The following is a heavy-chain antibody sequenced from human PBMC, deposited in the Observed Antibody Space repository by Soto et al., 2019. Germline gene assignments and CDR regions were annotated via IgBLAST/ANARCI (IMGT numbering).Heavy chain of an antibody. J-gene: IGHJ5*02. CDR2: IYHVGTS. D-gene: IGHD1-26*01. CDR3: ARESIVGDTKFDP. Sequence: SETLSLTCTVSGDSLSSGRYYWTWLRQPPGKGLEWIGYIYHVGTSKYNPSPNSRATISLDTSKSQFSLRLRSVTAADTAVYFCARESIVGDTKFDPWGHGTLVTVSS. CDR1: GDSLSSGRYY. V-gene: IGHV4-61*01.